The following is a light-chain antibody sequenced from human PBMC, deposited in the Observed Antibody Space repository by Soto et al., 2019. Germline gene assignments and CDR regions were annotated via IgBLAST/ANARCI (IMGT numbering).Light chain of an antibody. CDR3: QHYGNPPPNA. V-gene: IGKV3-20*01. J-gene: IGKJ2*01. CDR2: GAS. Sequence: EIVLTQSPGTLSLSPGERATLSCRASQSVSSSYLAWYQQKPGQAPRVLIHGASSRATGIPDRFSGSGSGKDFTLNISRLEPEDCAVYLFQHYGNPPPNAFGQGTKVEIK. CDR1: QSVSSSY.